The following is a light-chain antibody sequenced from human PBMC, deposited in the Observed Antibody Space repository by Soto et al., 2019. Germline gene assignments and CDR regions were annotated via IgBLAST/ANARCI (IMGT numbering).Light chain of an antibody. J-gene: IGLJ3*02. CDR2: EVS. CDR3: SSYTRSSTWV. V-gene: IGLV2-14*01. Sequence: QSALTQPASVSGSPGQSITISCTGTSSDVGGYNYVSWYQQHPGKAPKLMIYEVSNRPSGVSNRFSGSKSGNTASLTISGLQAEDEADYYCSSYTRSSTWVFGVGTKLTVL. CDR1: SSDVGGYNY.